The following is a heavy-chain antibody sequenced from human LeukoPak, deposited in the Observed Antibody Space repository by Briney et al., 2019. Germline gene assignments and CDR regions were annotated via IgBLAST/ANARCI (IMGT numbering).Heavy chain of an antibody. J-gene: IGHJ4*02. D-gene: IGHD5-18*01. CDR2: INSDGSST. CDR3: ARDRRGYSWAY. CDR1: GFTFSSYW. V-gene: IGHV3-74*01. Sequence: GGSLRLSCAASGFTFSSYWMHWVRQAPGKGLVWVSRINSDGSSTSYADSVKGRFTISRDNAKNSLYLQMNSLRAEDTAVYYCARDRRGYSWAYWGQGTLVTVSS.